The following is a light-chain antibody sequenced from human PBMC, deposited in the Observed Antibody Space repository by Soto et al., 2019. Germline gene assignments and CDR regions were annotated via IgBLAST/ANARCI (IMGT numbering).Light chain of an antibody. J-gene: IGKJ1*01. CDR3: IQHNSYPLT. Sequence: DIQMTQSPSAMSASVGDRVTLTCRAGQGISNYLAWFQQKPGKAPKRRIYAASSLQSGVPSRCSGSGSWTEFTLPISSLQPEDFATYYCIQHNSYPLTFGQGTKVEI. V-gene: IGKV1-17*03. CDR2: AAS. CDR1: QGISNY.